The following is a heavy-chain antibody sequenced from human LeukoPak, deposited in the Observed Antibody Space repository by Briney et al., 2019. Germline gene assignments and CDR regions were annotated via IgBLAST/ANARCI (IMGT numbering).Heavy chain of an antibody. CDR2: ISYDGSNE. V-gene: IGHV3-30*04. J-gene: IGHJ5*02. CDR3: AKDLRDSSSWYSLWSWFDP. D-gene: IGHD6-13*01. Sequence: GGSLRLSCAASGFTFSNYAMHWVRQAPGKGLEWVAVISYDGSNEYYADSVKGRFTISRDNSKNTLYLQMNSLRAEDTAVYYCAKDLRDSSSWYSLWSWFDPWGQGTLVTVSS. CDR1: GFTFSNYA.